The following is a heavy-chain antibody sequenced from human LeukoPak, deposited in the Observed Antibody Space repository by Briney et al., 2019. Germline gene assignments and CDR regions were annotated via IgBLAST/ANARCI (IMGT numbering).Heavy chain of an antibody. J-gene: IGHJ4*02. V-gene: IGHV1-46*01. Sequence: GASVKVSCKASGYTFTSHYMHWVRQAPEQGLEWMGIINPSGGSTSYAQKFQGRVTMTRDMSTRTDYMEPSSLRAEDTAVYSCAKDGDIYGDYTKVDYWGQGTLVTVSS. D-gene: IGHD4-17*01. CDR1: GYTFTSHY. CDR3: AKDGDIYGDYTKVDY. CDR2: INPSGGST.